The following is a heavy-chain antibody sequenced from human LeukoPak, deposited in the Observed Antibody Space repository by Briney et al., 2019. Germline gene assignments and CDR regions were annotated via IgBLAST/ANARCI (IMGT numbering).Heavy chain of an antibody. CDR1: GFTFSSYE. J-gene: IGHJ4*02. Sequence: PGGSLRLSCAASGFTFSSYEMNWVRQAPGKGLEWVSYISSSGSTIYYADSVKGRFTISRDNAKNSLYLQMNSLRAEDTAVYYCASASRTPRFDYWGQGTLVTVSS. V-gene: IGHV3-48*03. CDR2: ISSSGSTI. CDR3: ASASRTPRFDY. D-gene: IGHD1-14*01.